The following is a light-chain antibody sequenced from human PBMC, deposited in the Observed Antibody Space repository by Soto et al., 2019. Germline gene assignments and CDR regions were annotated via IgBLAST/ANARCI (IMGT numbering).Light chain of an antibody. CDR3: QQYNQGIT. CDR1: QSISSN. Sequence: EIVMTQSPANLSVSPGERATLSCWASQSISSNLAWYQQKAGQAPRLLIYGASTGATGIPARFSGSGSGTEFTLTINSLQSEDFAVYYCQQYNQGITFGQGTRLEIK. CDR2: GAS. V-gene: IGKV3-15*01. J-gene: IGKJ5*01.